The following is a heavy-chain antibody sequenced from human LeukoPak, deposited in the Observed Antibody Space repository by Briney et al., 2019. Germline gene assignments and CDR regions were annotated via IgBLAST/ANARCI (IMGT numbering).Heavy chain of an antibody. Sequence: ASVKVSCKASGYTFTGYYIHWVRQAPGQGLEWMGWIIPNSGGTNYAQNFQGRVTMTRDTSIGTAYMELSRLTSDDTAVYYCARDNRELDFDYWGRGTLVTVSS. V-gene: IGHV1-2*02. CDR3: ARDNRELDFDY. D-gene: IGHD1-26*01. CDR1: GYTFTGYY. CDR2: IIPNSGGT. J-gene: IGHJ4*02.